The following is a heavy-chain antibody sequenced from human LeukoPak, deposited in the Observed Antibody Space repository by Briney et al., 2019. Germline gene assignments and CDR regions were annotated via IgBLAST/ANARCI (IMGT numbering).Heavy chain of an antibody. Sequence: ASVKVSCKASGYTFTGYYMHWVRQAPGQGLEWMGRINPNSGGTNYAQKFQGRVTITRDTSASTAYMELSSLRSEDTAVYYCARLYCSSTSCHGDDYWGQGTLVTVSS. V-gene: IGHV1-2*06. CDR3: ARLYCSSTSCHGDDY. D-gene: IGHD2-2*01. CDR1: GYTFTGYY. J-gene: IGHJ4*02. CDR2: INPNSGGT.